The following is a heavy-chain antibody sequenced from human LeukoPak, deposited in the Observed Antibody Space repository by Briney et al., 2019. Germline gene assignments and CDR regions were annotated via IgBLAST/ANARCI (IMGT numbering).Heavy chain of an antibody. V-gene: IGHV4-59*01. CDR1: GGSISSYY. CDR3: ARDLGFWSGYYTYNWFDP. CDR2: IYYSGST. Sequence: SETLSLTCTVSGGSISSYYWSWIQQPPGKGLEWIGYIYYSGSTNYNPSLKSRVTISVDTSKNQFSLKLSSVTAADTAVYYCARDLGFWSGYYTYNWFDPWGQGTLVTVSS. J-gene: IGHJ5*02. D-gene: IGHD3-3*01.